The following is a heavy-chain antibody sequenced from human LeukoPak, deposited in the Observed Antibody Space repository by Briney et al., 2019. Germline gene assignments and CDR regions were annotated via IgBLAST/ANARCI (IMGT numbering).Heavy chain of an antibody. CDR3: AKALGLSRNGMDV. Sequence: PGGSLTLSCAGSGFTFSSNAMNWVRQAPGQGLERVSAIGRTGDITYYADSVKGRFTISRDNSKNSMYLQMNSLRAEDTAVYYCAKALGLSRNGMDVWGQGTTVTVSS. J-gene: IGHJ6*02. CDR2: IGRTGDIT. V-gene: IGHV3-23*01. CDR1: GFTFSSNA.